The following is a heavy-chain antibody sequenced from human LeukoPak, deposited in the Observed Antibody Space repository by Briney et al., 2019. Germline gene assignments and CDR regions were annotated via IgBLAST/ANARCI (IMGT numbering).Heavy chain of an antibody. J-gene: IGHJ4*02. Sequence: ASVKVSCKASGGTFSSYAISWVRQAPGQGLEWMGWISAYNGNTNYAQKLQGRVTMTTDTSTSTAYMELRSLRSDDTAVYYCARDGPHYYDSSAYFDCWGQGTLVTVSS. CDR2: ISAYNGNT. V-gene: IGHV1-18*01. CDR1: GGTFSSYA. CDR3: ARDGPHYYDSSAYFDC. D-gene: IGHD3-22*01.